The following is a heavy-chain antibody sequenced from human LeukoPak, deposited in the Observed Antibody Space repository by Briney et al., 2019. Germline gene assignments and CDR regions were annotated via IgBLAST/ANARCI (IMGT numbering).Heavy chain of an antibody. V-gene: IGHV4-4*07. CDR3: AREPIYGSGSYYLIDAFDI. CDR1: GGSISSYY. CDR2: IYTSGST. Sequence: SETLSLTCTVSGGSISSYYWSWIRQPAGKGLEWIGRIYTSGSTNYNPSLKSRVTMSVDTSKNQFPLKLSSVTAADTAVYYCAREPIYGSGSYYLIDAFDIWGQGTMVTVSS. D-gene: IGHD3-10*01. J-gene: IGHJ3*02.